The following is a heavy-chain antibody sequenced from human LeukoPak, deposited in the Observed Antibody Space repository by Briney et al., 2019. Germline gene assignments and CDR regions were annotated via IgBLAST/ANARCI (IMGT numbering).Heavy chain of an antibody. V-gene: IGHV3-53*01. Sequence: GGSLRLSCAASGFTVSSNYTSWVRQAPGKGLEWVSVIYSGGSTYYADSVKGRFTISRDNSKNTLYLQMNSLRAEDTAVYYCAKDRDFWSGRLDYWGQGTLVTVSS. CDR3: AKDRDFWSGRLDY. CDR1: GFTVSSNY. D-gene: IGHD3-3*01. J-gene: IGHJ4*02. CDR2: IYSGGST.